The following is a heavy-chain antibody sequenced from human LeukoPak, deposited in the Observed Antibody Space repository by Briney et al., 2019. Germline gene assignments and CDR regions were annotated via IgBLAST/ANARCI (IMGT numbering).Heavy chain of an antibody. V-gene: IGHV4-4*02. CDR3: ARWSSDWENNYFDP. D-gene: IGHD6-19*01. CDR1: GGSISSSNW. CDR2: IYHSGST. Sequence: PSETLSLTCAVSGGSISSSNWWSWVRQPPGKGLEWIGEIYHSGSTNYNPSLKSRVTISVDKSKNQFSLKLSSATAADTAVYYCARWSSDWENNYFDPWGQGILVTVSS. J-gene: IGHJ5*02.